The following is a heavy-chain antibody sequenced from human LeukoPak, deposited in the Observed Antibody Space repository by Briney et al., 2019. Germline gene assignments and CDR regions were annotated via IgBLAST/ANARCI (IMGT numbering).Heavy chain of an antibody. D-gene: IGHD6-19*01. J-gene: IGHJ4*02. CDR2: ISYDGSNK. CDR3: ARGYSSGWHFDY. V-gene: IGHV3-30*04. Sequence: GGSLRLSCAASGFTFSSYAMHWVRQAPGKGLEWVAVISYDGSNKYCADSVKGRFTISRDNSKNTLYLQMNSLRAEDTAVYYCARGYSSGWHFDYWGQGTLVTVSS. CDR1: GFTFSSYA.